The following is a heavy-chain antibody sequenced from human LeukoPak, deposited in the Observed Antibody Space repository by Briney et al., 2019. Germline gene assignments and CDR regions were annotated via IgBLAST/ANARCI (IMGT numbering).Heavy chain of an antibody. CDR3: AKVSVPYYYDSSGYLDAFDI. J-gene: IGHJ3*02. D-gene: IGHD3-22*01. CDR1: GFTFSSYA. CDR2: IRGSGGST. Sequence: GGSLRLSCAASGFTFSSYAMSWVRQAPGKGLEWVSAIRGSGGSTYYADSAKGRFTISRDNSKNTLYLQMNSLRAEDTAVYYCAKVSVPYYYDSSGYLDAFDIWGQGTMVTVSS. V-gene: IGHV3-23*01.